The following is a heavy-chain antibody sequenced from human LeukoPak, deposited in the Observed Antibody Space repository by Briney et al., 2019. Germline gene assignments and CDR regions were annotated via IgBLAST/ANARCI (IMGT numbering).Heavy chain of an antibody. V-gene: IGHV3-53*01. CDR2: IYSGSST. CDR3: ARYGKVGATNYFDY. CDR1: GFTVSTNY. D-gene: IGHD1-26*01. J-gene: IGHJ4*02. Sequence: GGSLRLSCAASGFTVSTNYMSWVRQAPGKGLEWVSVIYSGSSTYYADSVKGRFTISKDNSNNTVYLQMNGLRAEDTAIYYRARYGKVGATNYFDYWGQGALVTVSS.